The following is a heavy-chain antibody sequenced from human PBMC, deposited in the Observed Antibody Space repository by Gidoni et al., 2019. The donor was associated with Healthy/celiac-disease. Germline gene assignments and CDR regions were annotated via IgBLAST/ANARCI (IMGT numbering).Heavy chain of an antibody. J-gene: IGHJ4*02. CDR2: IWYDGSHK. Sequence: QVQLVESGGGVVQPGRSLRLSCAASVFPFSSSGMHWVRQAPGKGLEWVAVIWYDGSHKYYADSVKGRFTISRDNSKNTLYLQMNSLRAEDTAVYYCARGLTSLHDYGDYYFDYWGQGTLVTVSS. CDR1: VFPFSSSG. V-gene: IGHV3-33*01. CDR3: ARGLTSLHDYGDYYFDY. D-gene: IGHD4-17*01.